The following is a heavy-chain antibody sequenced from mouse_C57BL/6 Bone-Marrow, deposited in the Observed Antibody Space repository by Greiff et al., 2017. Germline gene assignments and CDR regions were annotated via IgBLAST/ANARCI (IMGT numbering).Heavy chain of an antibody. CDR3: QYYGSSYGAY. CDR2: ISSGGDYI. V-gene: IGHV5-9-1*02. D-gene: IGHD1-1*01. Sequence: EVQRVESGEGLVKPGGSLKLSCAASGFTFSSYAMSWVRQTPEKRLEWVAYISSGGDYIYYADTVKGRFTISRDNARNTLYLQMSSLKSEDTAMYYCQYYGSSYGAYWGKGTLVTVSA. CDR1: GFTFSSYA. J-gene: IGHJ3*01.